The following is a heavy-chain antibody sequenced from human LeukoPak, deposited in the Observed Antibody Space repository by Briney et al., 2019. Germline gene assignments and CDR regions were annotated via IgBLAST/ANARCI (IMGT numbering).Heavy chain of an antibody. CDR3: ARVHHNTAMVDIDY. D-gene: IGHD5-18*01. CDR1: GFTFSTYE. CDR2: ISSSADII. V-gene: IGHV3-48*03. Sequence: PGGSLRLSCAASGFTFSTYEMHWVRQAPGKGLEWISYISSSADIIYSADSVKGRFTISRDNAKNSLYLQMNSLRAEDTAVYYCARVHHNTAMVDIDYWGQGTLVTVSS. J-gene: IGHJ4*02.